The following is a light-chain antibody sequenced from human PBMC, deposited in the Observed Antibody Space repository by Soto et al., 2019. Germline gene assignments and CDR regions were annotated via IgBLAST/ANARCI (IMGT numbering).Light chain of an antibody. Sequence: ELVLTQSPATLSVSPGESATLSCRASQGVGSTLAWYQQKPGRAPRLLIYDAYIRATGIPARFSGAGSGTEFTLTISRLQSDDFAVYYCLQRSIGFTFGPGTKVDIK. CDR2: DAY. J-gene: IGKJ3*01. CDR3: LQRSIGFT. CDR1: QGVGST. V-gene: IGKV3-15*01.